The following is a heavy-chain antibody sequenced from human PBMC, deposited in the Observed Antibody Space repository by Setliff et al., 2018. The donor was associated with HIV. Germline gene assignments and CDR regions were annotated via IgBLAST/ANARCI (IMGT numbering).Heavy chain of an antibody. CDR1: GDSIRGYY. Sequence: PSETLSLTCTVSGDSIRGYYWSWIRQPPGKGLEWMGYVFYTGFAAYNPSLKSRLTISVDTSKSQFSLTLTSVTAADTAVHYCARQMPIPGIAITPVDYWGQGALVTVSS. CDR3: ARQMPIPGIAITPVDY. D-gene: IGHD5-12*01. V-gene: IGHV4-59*08. J-gene: IGHJ4*02. CDR2: VFYTGFA.